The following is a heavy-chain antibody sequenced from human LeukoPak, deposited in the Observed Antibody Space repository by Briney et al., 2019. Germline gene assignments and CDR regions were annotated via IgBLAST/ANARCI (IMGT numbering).Heavy chain of an antibody. Sequence: GGSLRLSCAASGFTFSDYYMSWIRQAPGKGLEWVSYISSSGSTIYYADSVKGRFTISRDNAKNSLYLQMNSLRAEDTAVYYCARAQRVAGTLNWFDPWGQGTLVTVSS. J-gene: IGHJ5*02. CDR1: GFTFSDYY. CDR3: ARAQRVAGTLNWFDP. D-gene: IGHD6-19*01. CDR2: ISSSGSTI. V-gene: IGHV3-11*04.